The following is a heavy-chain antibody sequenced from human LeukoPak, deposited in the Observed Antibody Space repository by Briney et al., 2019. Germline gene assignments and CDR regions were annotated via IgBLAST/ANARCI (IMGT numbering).Heavy chain of an antibody. CDR2: ISAYNGNT. CDR3: ARDPAPPPYTIFGVAEPRFDY. D-gene: IGHD3-3*01. Sequence: ASVTVSCKASGYTFTSYGISWVRQAPGQGLEWMGWISAYNGNTNYAQKLQGRVTMTTDTSTSTAYMELRSLRSDDPAVYYCARDPAPPPYTIFGVAEPRFDYWGQGTLVTVSS. V-gene: IGHV1-18*01. CDR1: GYTFTSYG. J-gene: IGHJ4*02.